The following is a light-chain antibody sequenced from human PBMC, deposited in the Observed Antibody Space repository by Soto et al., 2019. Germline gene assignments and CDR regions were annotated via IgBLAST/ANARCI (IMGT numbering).Light chain of an antibody. CDR2: GAS. Sequence: EIVMTQSPATLSGSRGERAPLSCRASQSVSSNLAWYQQKPGQAPRLLIYGASTRATGIPARFSGSGSGTEFTLTISSLQSEDFATYYCQQANSFPITFGQGTRLEIK. J-gene: IGKJ5*01. CDR1: QSVSSN. CDR3: QQANSFPIT. V-gene: IGKV3-15*01.